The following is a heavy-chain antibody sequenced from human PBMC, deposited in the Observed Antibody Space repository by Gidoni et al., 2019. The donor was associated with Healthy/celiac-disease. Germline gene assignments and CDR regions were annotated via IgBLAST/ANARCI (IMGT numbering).Heavy chain of an antibody. V-gene: IGHV3-30-3*01. D-gene: IGHD2-21*02. CDR3: GTQPGGNSAWRAFDI. Sequence: QVQLVESGGGVVQPGRSLRLSCAASGFTFSSYAMHWVRQAPGKGLEWVAVIADDGSNKYYADSVKGRFTISRDNSKNTLYLQMNSLRAEDTAVYYCGTQPGGNSAWRAFDIWGQGTMVTVSS. CDR1: GFTFSSYA. CDR2: IADDGSNK. J-gene: IGHJ3*02.